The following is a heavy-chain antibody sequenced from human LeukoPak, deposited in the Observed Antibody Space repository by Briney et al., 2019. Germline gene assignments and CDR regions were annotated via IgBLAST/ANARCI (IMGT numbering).Heavy chain of an antibody. Sequence: SETLSLTCTVSGGSISSSSYYWGWIRQPPGKGLEWIGSIYYSGSTYYNPSLKSRVTISVDTSKNQFSLKLSSVTAADTAVYYCAREGYGDYTYYFDYWGQGTLVTVSS. CDR2: IYYSGST. V-gene: IGHV4-39*07. CDR1: GGSISSSSYY. J-gene: IGHJ4*02. CDR3: AREGYGDYTYYFDY. D-gene: IGHD4-17*01.